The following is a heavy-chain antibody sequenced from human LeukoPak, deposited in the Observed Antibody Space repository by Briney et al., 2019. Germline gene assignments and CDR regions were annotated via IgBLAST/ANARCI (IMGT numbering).Heavy chain of an antibody. CDR3: ARLTVGSTPFDY. CDR2: IYAGGST. CDR1: GLSVSRNY. V-gene: IGHV3-66*01. J-gene: IGHJ4*02. Sequence: GSLRLSCAASGLSVSRNYMSWVRQAPGKGLEWVSVIYAGGSTYYADSVKGRCIISRDNSKNTLYLQMNSLRDEDTAVYYCARLTVGSTPFDYWGQGTLVTVSS. D-gene: IGHD4-23*01.